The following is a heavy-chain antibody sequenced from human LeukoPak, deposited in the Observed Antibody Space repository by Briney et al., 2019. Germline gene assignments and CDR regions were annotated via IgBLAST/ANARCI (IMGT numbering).Heavy chain of an antibody. D-gene: IGHD4-17*01. Sequence: SETLSLTCTVSGGSISSYYWSWIRQPPGKGLEWIGYIYYSGSTNYNPSLKSRVTISVDTSKNQFSLKLSSVTAADTAVYYCATSLDDYGELYYFDYWGQGTLVTASS. CDR2: IYYSGST. CDR3: ATSLDDYGELYYFDY. J-gene: IGHJ4*02. CDR1: GGSISSYY. V-gene: IGHV4-59*01.